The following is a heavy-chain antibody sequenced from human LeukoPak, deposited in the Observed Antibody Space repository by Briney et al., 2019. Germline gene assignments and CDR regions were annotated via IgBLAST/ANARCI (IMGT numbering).Heavy chain of an antibody. CDR3: ARQELERGYYYYMDV. CDR2: IYPGDSDT. Sequence: GESLKISCKGSGYSFTSYWIGWVRQMPGKGLEWMGIIYPGDSDTRYSPSFQGQVTISADKSISTAYLQWSSLKASDTAMYYCARQELERGYYYYMDVWGKGTTVTVSS. CDR1: GYSFTSYW. J-gene: IGHJ6*03. D-gene: IGHD1-1*01. V-gene: IGHV5-51*01.